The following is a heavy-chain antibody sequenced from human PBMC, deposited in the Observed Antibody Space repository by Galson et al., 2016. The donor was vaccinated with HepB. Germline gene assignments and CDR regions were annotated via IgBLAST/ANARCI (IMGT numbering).Heavy chain of an antibody. V-gene: IGHV3-23*05. J-gene: IGHJ4*02. D-gene: IGHD5-12*01. CDR1: AFTFSAYG. Sequence: SLRLSCAASAFTFSAYGMSWVRQAPGKGLEWVSSIDTSDSTTGDSEGRFTISRDNSKNTLYLQMYSLRAEDTAVYYCSKGRGAGYSGCEWNFDHGGQGSLVTVS. CDR3: SKGRGAGYSGCEWNFDH. CDR2: IDTSDSTT.